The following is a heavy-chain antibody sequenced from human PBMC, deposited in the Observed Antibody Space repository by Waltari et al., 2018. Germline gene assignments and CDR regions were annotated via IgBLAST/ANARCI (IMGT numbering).Heavy chain of an antibody. D-gene: IGHD4-4*01. CDR2: INRGATI. CDR3: VRGPSVDYSNPVPFDL. V-gene: IGHV3-74*01. Sequence: EVRLVESGGGLVQPGETLTLSCAASGFDSSNHWMSWVRQFPGKGPMVVARINRGATIGYDDSVRGRFTIFRDSSTNTLSLQMRSLTVEDTALYYCVRGPSVDYSNPVPFDLWGQGTLVTVSS. CDR1: GFDSSNHW. J-gene: IGHJ4*02.